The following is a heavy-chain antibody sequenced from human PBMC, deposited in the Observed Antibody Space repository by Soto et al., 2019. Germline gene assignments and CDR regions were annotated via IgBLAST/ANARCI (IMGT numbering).Heavy chain of an antibody. CDR3: ARDSGNSSKWYNWFDP. D-gene: IGHD6-13*01. CDR1: GGTFSSYA. CDR2: IIPMFGTG. J-gene: IGHJ5*02. Sequence: SVKVSCKASGGTFSSYAISWVRQAPGQGLEWMGGIIPMFGTGNYAQKFQGRVTITADESTSTAYMELSSLRSEDTAVYYCARDSGNSSKWYNWFDPWGQGTLVTVSS. V-gene: IGHV1-69*13.